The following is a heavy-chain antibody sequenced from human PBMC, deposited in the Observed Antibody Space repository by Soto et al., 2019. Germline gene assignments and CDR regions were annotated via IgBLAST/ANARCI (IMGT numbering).Heavy chain of an antibody. Sequence: PGGSLRLSCAASGFTFSAYDMHWVRQAPGKRLEWVAVLWRDGSKVYYADSVKGRFIISRDNSKNTLYLEMNSLRVEDTAVYYCARDGTGWTGGDHWGQGTLVTVYS. V-gene: IGHV3-33*01. CDR3: ARDGTGWTGGDH. CDR2: LWRDGSKV. CDR1: GFTFSAYD. D-gene: IGHD6-19*01. J-gene: IGHJ4*02.